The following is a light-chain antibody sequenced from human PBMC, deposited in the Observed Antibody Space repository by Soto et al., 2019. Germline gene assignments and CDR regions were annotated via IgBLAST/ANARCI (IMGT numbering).Light chain of an antibody. Sequence: EIVLTQSPGTLSLSPGERATLSCRASQSISSNLAWYQQKPGQAPRLLIYDASTRATGIPARFSGSGSGTEFSLTISSLQSEDSAVYFCQQYNNWPRTFGQGTRLEIK. CDR1: QSISSN. CDR2: DAS. J-gene: IGKJ5*01. V-gene: IGKV3-15*01. CDR3: QQYNNWPRT.